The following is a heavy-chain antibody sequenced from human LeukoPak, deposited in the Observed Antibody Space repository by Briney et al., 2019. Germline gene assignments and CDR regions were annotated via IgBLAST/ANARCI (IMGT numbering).Heavy chain of an antibody. Sequence: GGSLRLSCAASGFAFSSYDMHWVRQATGKGLEWVSAIGTAGDTYYPGSVKGRFTISRENAKNSSYLQMSSLRAGDTAVYYCARAYRGYYGSGSYYNDAFDIWGQGTMVTVSS. CDR3: ARAYRGYYGSGSYYNDAFDI. CDR1: GFAFSSYD. V-gene: IGHV3-13*04. CDR2: IGTAGDT. D-gene: IGHD3-10*01. J-gene: IGHJ3*02.